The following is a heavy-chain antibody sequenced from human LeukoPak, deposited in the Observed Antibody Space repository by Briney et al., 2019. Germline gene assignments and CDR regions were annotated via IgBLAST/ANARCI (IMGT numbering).Heavy chain of an antibody. CDR1: SYSISSGYY. CDR3: ARGILAKGYFDL. Sequence: SETLSLTCTVSSYSISSGYYWGWIRQPPGKGLEWIGIISHSGSTYYNPSLKSRLTISVDTSKNQFSLKLSSVTAADTAVYYCARGILAKGYFDLWGRDTLVTVSS. V-gene: IGHV4-38-2*02. CDR2: ISHSGST. D-gene: IGHD3-3*01. J-gene: IGHJ2*01.